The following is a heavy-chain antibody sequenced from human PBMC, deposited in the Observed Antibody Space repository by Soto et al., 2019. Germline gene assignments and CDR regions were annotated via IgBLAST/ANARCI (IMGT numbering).Heavy chain of an antibody. Sequence: PSETLSLTCTVSGGSISSGGYYSSWIRQHPGKGLEWIGYIYYSGSTYYNPSLKSRVTISVDTSKNQFSLKLSSVTAADTAVYYCARDKATDGPDYGGNSPSNWFDPWGQGTLVTVSS. J-gene: IGHJ5*02. CDR3: ARDKATDGPDYGGNSPSNWFDP. CDR1: GGSISSGGYY. CDR2: IYYSGST. V-gene: IGHV4-31*03. D-gene: IGHD4-17*01.